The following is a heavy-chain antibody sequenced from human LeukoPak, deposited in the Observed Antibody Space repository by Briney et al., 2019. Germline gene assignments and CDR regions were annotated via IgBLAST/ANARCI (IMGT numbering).Heavy chain of an antibody. CDR1: GYTFTGYY. CDR2: SNPNSGGT. CDR3: ARGDIVVVPAARVYFQQ. D-gene: IGHD2-2*01. Sequence: ASVTVSCKASGYTFTGYYMHWVRQAPGQGLEWVGWSNPNSGGTNYAQKFQGRVTMTRDTSISPAYMALSRLRSDDTAVYYCARGDIVVVPAARVYFQQWRQGTLVTVSS. J-gene: IGHJ1*01. V-gene: IGHV1-2*02.